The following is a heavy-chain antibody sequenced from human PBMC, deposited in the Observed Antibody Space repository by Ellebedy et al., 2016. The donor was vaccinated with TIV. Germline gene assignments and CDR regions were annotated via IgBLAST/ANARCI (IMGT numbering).Heavy chain of an antibody. Sequence: GESLKISXAASGFTFSTYWMHWVRQAPGKGLEWVANIKQDGSEKYYVDSVKGRFTISRDNAKNSLYLQMNSLRAEDTAVYYCARALGGGDCYWGQGTLVTVYS. CDR2: IKQDGSEK. D-gene: IGHD2-21*02. V-gene: IGHV3-7*01. J-gene: IGHJ4*02. CDR1: GFTFSTYW. CDR3: ARALGGGDCY.